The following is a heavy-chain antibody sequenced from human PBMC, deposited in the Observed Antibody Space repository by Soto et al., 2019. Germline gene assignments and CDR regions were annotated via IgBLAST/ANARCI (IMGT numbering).Heavy chain of an antibody. J-gene: IGHJ4*02. D-gene: IGHD3-10*01. CDR3: ARNPSGDY. CDR1: GFTFSSYS. Sequence: EVQLVESGGGLVKPGGSLRLSCAASGFTFSSYSMTWVRQAPGKGLEWVSSINSRSSSIYYADSVKGRFTISRDNAKNSLYPQMNSLRAEDTAVYYCARNPSGDYWGQGTLVTVSS. V-gene: IGHV3-21*01. CDR2: INSRSSSI.